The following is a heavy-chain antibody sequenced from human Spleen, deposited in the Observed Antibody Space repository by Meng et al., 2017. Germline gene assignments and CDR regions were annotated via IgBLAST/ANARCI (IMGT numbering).Heavy chain of an antibody. CDR1: GYTFTNYY. J-gene: IGHJ4*02. D-gene: IGHD6-13*01. V-gene: IGHV1-46*01. Sequence: ASVTVSCKASGYTFTNYYMHWVRPAPGQGLEWMGIINPSGGSTTYALQFQGRVTLTRDTSIDTASMELKRLTSDDTAVYYCAKDPYSGIAAAGPSYWGQGTLVTVSS. CDR2: INPSGGST. CDR3: AKDPYSGIAAAGPSY.